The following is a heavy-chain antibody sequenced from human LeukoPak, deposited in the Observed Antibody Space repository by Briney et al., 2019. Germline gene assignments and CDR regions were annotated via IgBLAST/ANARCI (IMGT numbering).Heavy chain of an antibody. Sequence: GGSLRLSCVASEFTFSSYSMIWVRQAPGKGLEWISYISNGSGNRYYAASVKGRFTISRDNAKNLLYLQMNNLRADDTAVYYCAGAAKWKFYHYYMDVWGNGTTVAVSS. CDR3: AGAAKWKFYHYYMDV. CDR2: ISNGSGNR. J-gene: IGHJ6*03. D-gene: IGHD1-1*01. V-gene: IGHV3-48*01. CDR1: EFTFSSYS.